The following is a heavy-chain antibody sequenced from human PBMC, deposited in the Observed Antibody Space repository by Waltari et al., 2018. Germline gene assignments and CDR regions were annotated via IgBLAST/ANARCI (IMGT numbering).Heavy chain of an antibody. V-gene: IGHV2-5*01. D-gene: IGHD7-27*01. CDR1: GFSLSTSGVG. J-gene: IGHJ6*03. CDR3: AHVRLGVYYYYYYMDV. Sequence: QITLKESGPTLVKPTQTLTLTCTFSGFSLSTSGVGVGWIRQPPGKALEWLALIYWNDDKRYSPSLKSRLTITKDTSKNQVVLTMTNMDPVDTATYYCAHVRLGVYYYYYYMDVWGKGTTVTVSS. CDR2: IYWNDDK.